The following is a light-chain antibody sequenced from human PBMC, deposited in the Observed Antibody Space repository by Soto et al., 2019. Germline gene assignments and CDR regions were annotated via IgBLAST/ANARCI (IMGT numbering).Light chain of an antibody. CDR3: CSYAGSYSYA. CDR2: DVN. V-gene: IGLV2-11*01. CDR1: SSDVGGFNS. Sequence: QSALTQPRSVSGSPGQSVTTSCTGTSSDVGGFNSVSWYQQHPGKAPKLMIYDVNKRPSGVPDRFSGSKSGSTASLTISGLQAEDEADYYCCSYAGSYSYAFATGTKVTVL. J-gene: IGLJ1*01.